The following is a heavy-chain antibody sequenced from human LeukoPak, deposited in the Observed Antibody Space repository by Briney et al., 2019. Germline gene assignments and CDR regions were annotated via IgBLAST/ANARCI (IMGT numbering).Heavy chain of an antibody. J-gene: IGHJ4*02. CDR3: VRPSGIAVSGGTDY. CDR2: ISSSGSTI. CDR1: GFTFSSYE. V-gene: IGHV3-48*03. D-gene: IGHD6-19*01. Sequence: PGGSLRLSCAGSGFTFSSYEMNWVRQAPGKGLEWVSYISSSGSTIYYADSVKGRFTISGDNAKNSLYLQMNSLRADDTAVYYCVRPSGIAVSGGTDYWGQGTLVTVSS.